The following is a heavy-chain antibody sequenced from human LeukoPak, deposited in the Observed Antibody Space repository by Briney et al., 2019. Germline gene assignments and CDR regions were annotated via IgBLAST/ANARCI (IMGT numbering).Heavy chain of an antibody. V-gene: IGHV1-18*01. CDR1: GYTFTSYG. D-gene: IGHD3-9*01. CDR3: ASDKTYYDILTGYYKEGYYHYGMDV. CDR2: ISAYNGNT. Sequence: EASVKVSCKASGYTFTSYGISWVRQAPGQGLEWMGWISAYNGNTNYAQKLQGRVTMTTDTSTSTAYMELRSLRSDDTAVYYCASDKTYYDILTGYYKEGYYHYGMDVWGQGTTVTVSS. J-gene: IGHJ6*02.